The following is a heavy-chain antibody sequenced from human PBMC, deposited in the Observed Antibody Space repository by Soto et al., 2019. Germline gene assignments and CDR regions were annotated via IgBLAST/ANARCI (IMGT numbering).Heavy chain of an antibody. V-gene: IGHV1-18*01. CDR1: GYTFATYG. D-gene: IGHD6-13*01. CDR2: ISASNGNT. J-gene: IGHJ4*02. CDR3: ARSGRSWNLREFDY. Sequence: GASVKVSFKASGYTFATYGFSWFRQAPGQGLEWMGWISASNGNTNYAQKLRGRVTMTTDTSTSTAYMELRSLRSDDTAVFYCARSGRSWNLREFDYCGKGTLVTVSS.